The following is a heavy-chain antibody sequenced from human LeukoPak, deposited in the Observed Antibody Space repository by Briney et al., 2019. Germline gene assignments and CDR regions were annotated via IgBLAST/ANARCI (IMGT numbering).Heavy chain of an antibody. J-gene: IGHJ4*02. CDR3: ASETAYTAPLFDY. Sequence: GGSLRLSCAASGFTVSSNYMSWVRQAPGKGLEWISYIRGSGETVFYADAVKGRFTISSDNAENSLYLQMNSLRVEDTAVYYCASETAYTAPLFDYWGQGTLVTVSS. CDR2: IRGSGETV. V-gene: IGHV3-11*04. CDR1: GFTVSSNY. D-gene: IGHD5-18*01.